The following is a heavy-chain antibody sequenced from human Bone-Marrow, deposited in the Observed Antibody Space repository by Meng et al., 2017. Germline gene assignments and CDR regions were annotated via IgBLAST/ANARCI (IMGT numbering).Heavy chain of an antibody. CDR1: GGSISSSSYY. Sequence: SETLSLTCTVSGGSISSSSYYWGWIRQPPGKGLEWIGSIYYSGSTYYNPSLKSRVTISVDTSKNQFPLKLSSVTAADTAVYYCATTLEASRIRDYFDYWGQGTLVTVSS. CDR3: ATTLEASRIRDYFDY. D-gene: IGHD3-3*02. V-gene: IGHV4-39*06. J-gene: IGHJ4*02. CDR2: IYYSGST.